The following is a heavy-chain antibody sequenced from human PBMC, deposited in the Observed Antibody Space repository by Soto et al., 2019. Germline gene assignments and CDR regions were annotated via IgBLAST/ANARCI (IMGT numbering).Heavy chain of an antibody. CDR2: MNRDGTNI. CDR1: EFTFNVYW. D-gene: IGHD1-1*01. Sequence: EVQLVESGGGLVQPGGSLRLSCAASEFTFNVYWVHWVRQAPGKGLVWVAHMNRDGTNINYADSVKGRFTISRDHAKNALYLQMNSLKVEDTAVYYCVRDRGQPDAFDIWGQGTVVTVSA. CDR3: VRDRGQPDAFDI. J-gene: IGHJ3*02. V-gene: IGHV3-74*01.